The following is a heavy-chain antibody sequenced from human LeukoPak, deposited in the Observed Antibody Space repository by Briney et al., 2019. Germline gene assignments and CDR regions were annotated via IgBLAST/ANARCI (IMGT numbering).Heavy chain of an antibody. CDR3: ARGPYASTSSATLGSYNWFDP. J-gene: IGHJ5*02. CDR2: IYPGGSHT. Sequence: GESLKISCKGSGYSFPNYWIGWVRQMPGKGLEWMGTIYPGGSHTRYSPSFQDQVTISVDKSISTAYLQWSSLKASDTAMYYCARGPYASTSSATLGSYNWFDPWGQGSLVTVSS. CDR1: GYSFPNYW. D-gene: IGHD6-25*01. V-gene: IGHV5-51*01.